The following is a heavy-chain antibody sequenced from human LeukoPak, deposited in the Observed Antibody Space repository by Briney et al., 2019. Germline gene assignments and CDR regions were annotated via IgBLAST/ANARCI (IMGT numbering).Heavy chain of an antibody. D-gene: IGHD3-22*01. V-gene: IGHV1-46*01. J-gene: IGHJ4*02. Sequence: GASVKVSCKASGYTFTSYYMHWVRQAPGQGLEWMGIINPSGGSTSYAQKFQGRVTMTRDTSTSTVYMELSSLRSEDTAVYYCARCRTYYYDSSGYYFDYWGQGTLVTVSS. CDR2: INPSGGST. CDR3: ARCRTYYYDSSGYYFDY. CDR1: GYTFTSYY.